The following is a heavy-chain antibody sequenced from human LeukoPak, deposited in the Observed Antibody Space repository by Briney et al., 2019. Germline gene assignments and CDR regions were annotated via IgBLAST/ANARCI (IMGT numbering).Heavy chain of an antibody. CDR3: AREYMDV. J-gene: IGHJ6*03. CDR2: ITNGGST. V-gene: IGHV3-23*01. CDR1: GFTFSSYG. Sequence: GGSLRLSCVASGFTFSSYGMSWVRQAPGKGLEWVSGITNGGSTYYGDSVKGRFTISRDNSKNTLYLQMNSLRAEDTAVYYCAREYMDVWGKGATVSISS.